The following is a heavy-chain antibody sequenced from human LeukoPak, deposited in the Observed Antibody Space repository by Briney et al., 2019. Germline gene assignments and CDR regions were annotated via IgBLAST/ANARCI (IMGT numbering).Heavy chain of an antibody. V-gene: IGHV4-39*01. CDR2: IYYSGST. Sequence: SETLSLTCTVSGGSISSSSYYWGWLRQPPGKGLEWIGSIYYSGSTYYNPSLKSRVTISVDTSKNQFSLKLSSVTAADTAVYYCARQGESGYYYVKEYYIDYWGQGTLVTVSS. CDR1: GGSISSSSYY. D-gene: IGHD3-22*01. CDR3: ARQGESGYYYVKEYYIDY. J-gene: IGHJ4*02.